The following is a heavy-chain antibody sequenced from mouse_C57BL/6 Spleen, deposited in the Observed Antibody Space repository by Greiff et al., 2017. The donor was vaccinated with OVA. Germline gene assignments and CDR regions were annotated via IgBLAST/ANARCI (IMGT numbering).Heavy chain of an antibody. D-gene: IGHD2-1*01. J-gene: IGHJ4*01. CDR3: ASYGNFSMDC. V-gene: IGHV1-81*01. CDR1: GYTFTSYG. Sequence: QVQLQQSGAELARPGASVKLSCKASGYTFTSYGISWVKQRTGQGLEWIGEIYPRSGNTYYNEKFKGKATLTADKSSSTAYMELLSLTSEDSAVYFCASYGNFSMDCWGQGTSVTVSS. CDR2: IYPRSGNT.